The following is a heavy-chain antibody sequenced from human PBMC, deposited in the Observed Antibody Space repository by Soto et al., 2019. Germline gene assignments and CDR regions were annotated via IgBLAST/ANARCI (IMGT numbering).Heavy chain of an antibody. J-gene: IGHJ5*02. CDR2: IHYSGTT. CDR1: GGSISGGGYY. CDR3: ARAWTAAAGWANWFDL. Sequence: QVQLQESGPGLVEPSQTLSLTCIVSGGSISGGGYYWSWIRQHPGKGLEWIGYIHYSGTTYYNPSRKSRLTRSVDTSTTQFSLKLSSVTAADTAVYYCARAWTAAAGWANWFDLWGQGTLVTVSS. D-gene: IGHD6-13*01. V-gene: IGHV4-31*03.